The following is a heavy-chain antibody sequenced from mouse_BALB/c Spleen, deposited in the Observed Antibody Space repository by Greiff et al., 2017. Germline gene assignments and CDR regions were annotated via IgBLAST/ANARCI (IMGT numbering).Heavy chain of an antibody. CDR3: ARIYYYGSRYFDV. Sequence: VHVKQSGAELVRPGALVKLSCKASGFNIKDYYMHWVKQRPEQGLEWIGWIDPENGNTIYDPKFQGKASITADTSSNTAYLQLSSLTSEDTAVYYCARIYYYGSRYFDVWGAGTTVTVSS. CDR1: GFNIKDYY. J-gene: IGHJ1*01. V-gene: IGHV14-1*02. CDR2: IDPENGNT. D-gene: IGHD1-1*01.